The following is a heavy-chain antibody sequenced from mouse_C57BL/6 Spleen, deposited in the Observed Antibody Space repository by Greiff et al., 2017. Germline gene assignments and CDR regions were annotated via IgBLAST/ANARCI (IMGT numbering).Heavy chain of an antibody. CDR2: ISSGGSYT. CDR3: ARRGFTAVVDTDWYRGV. V-gene: IGHV5-6*01. J-gene: IGHJ1*03. D-gene: IGHD1-1*01. CDR1: GFTFSSYG. Sequence: EVHLVESGGDLVKPGGSLKLSCAASGFTFSSYGMSWVRQTPDKRLEWVATISSGGSYTYYPDSVKGRFTISRDNAKNTLYLQMSSLKSEDTAMYYCARRGFTAVVDTDWYRGVWGRGPADTVSS.